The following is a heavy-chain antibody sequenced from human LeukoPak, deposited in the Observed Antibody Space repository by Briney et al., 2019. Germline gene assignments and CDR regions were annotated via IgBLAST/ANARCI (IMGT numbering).Heavy chain of an antibody. CDR1: GFTFSTYG. J-gene: IGHJ3*02. CDR3: AKEGDYYGSGSHRDAFDM. V-gene: IGHV3-30*02. D-gene: IGHD3-10*01. Sequence: GGSLRLSCAASGFTFSTYGMHWGRQAPGEGLERVSYIRYVGINKYYADSVKGRFTMSRDNSKNTRYLQMNSPRPEDTALYYCAKEGDYYGSGSHRDAFDMWGQGTMVTVSS. CDR2: IRYVGINK.